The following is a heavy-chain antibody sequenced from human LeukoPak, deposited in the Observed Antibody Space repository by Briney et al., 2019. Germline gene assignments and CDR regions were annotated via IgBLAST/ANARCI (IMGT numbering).Heavy chain of an antibody. Sequence: SETLSLTCAVYGGSFSGYYWSWTRQPPGKGLEWIGEINYSGSTNYNPSLKSRVTISVDTSKNQFSLKLSSVTAADTAVYYCARTYSSNWYEGNWFDPWGQGTLVTVSS. J-gene: IGHJ5*02. CDR1: GGSFSGYY. D-gene: IGHD6-13*01. CDR2: INYSGST. V-gene: IGHV4-34*01. CDR3: ARTYSSNWYEGNWFDP.